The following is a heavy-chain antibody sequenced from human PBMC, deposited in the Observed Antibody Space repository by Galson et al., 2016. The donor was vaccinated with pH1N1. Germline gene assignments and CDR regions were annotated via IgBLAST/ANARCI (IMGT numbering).Heavy chain of an antibody. D-gene: IGHD3-16*01. V-gene: IGHV4-39*07. Sequence: ETLSLTCTVSDDSISNPIYNWGWIRQPPGRGLECSGSIYKSGSSYYNPSLNSRVTISLATSKNHFSLQLTSTTAADTAVYYCARDNGRLGAPDYWGQGTLVTVSS. CDR1: DDSISNPIYN. CDR3: ARDNGRLGAPDY. J-gene: IGHJ4*02. CDR2: IYKSGSS.